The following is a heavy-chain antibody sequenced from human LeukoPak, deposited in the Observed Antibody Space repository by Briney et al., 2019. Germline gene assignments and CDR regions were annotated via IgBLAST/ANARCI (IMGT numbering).Heavy chain of an antibody. CDR2: INPNSGDK. D-gene: IGHD3-22*01. V-gene: IGHV1-2*02. CDR3: AKTYYYDTTGYLGH. Sequence: ASVKVSCKASGYTFTTYYIHWVRQAPGQGLEWMGWINPNSGDKNYAQKFQGRVTMTRDTSITTAYMELSRLTSDDTAVYYCAKTYYYDTTGYLGHWGQGTLVTVSS. J-gene: IGHJ4*02. CDR1: GYTFTTYY.